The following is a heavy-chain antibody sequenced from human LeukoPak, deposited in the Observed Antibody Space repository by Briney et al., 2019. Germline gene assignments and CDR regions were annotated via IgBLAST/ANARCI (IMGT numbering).Heavy chain of an antibody. D-gene: IGHD4/OR15-4a*01. CDR2: IKGRSDTI. Sequence: GGSLRLSCTASGFIFNNYGMNWVRQAPGKGREWISYIKGRSDTIHYADSVKGRFTISRDNAKNTLSLQMTSLRAEDTAIYYCVRGQGAHDNWFDPWGQGTLVTVAS. J-gene: IGHJ5*02. CDR1: GFIFNNYG. V-gene: IGHV3-48*01. CDR3: VRGQGAHDNWFDP.